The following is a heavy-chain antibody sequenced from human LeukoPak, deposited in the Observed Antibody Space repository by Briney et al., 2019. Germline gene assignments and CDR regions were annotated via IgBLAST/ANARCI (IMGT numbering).Heavy chain of an antibody. CDR1: GGSISSSSYY. CDR3: ARLGYSSSRNWFDP. Sequence: PSETLSLTCTVSGGSISSSSYYWGWIRQPPGKGLEWIGIIYYSGSTYYNSSLKSPVTISLDTSKNQFSLKLSSVTAADTAVYYCARLGYSSSRNWFDPWGQGTLVTVSS. CDR2: IYYSGST. V-gene: IGHV4-39*01. D-gene: IGHD6-13*01. J-gene: IGHJ5*02.